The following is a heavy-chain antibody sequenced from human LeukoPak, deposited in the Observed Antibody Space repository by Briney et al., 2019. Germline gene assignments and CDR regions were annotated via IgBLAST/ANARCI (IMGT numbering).Heavy chain of an antibody. CDR2: IWYDGSNK. Sequence: GGSLRLSCAASGFTFSSYGMHWVRQAPGEGLEWVAVIWYDGSNKYYADSVKGRFTISRDNSKNTLYLQMNSLRAEDTAVYYCAKDLYSSGWYYFDYWGQGTLVTVSS. D-gene: IGHD6-19*01. CDR3: AKDLYSSGWYYFDY. J-gene: IGHJ4*02. V-gene: IGHV3-33*06. CDR1: GFTFSSYG.